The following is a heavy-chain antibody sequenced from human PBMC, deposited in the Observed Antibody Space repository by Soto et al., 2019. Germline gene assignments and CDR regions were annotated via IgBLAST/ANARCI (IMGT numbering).Heavy chain of an antibody. CDR2: ISSSGETI. Sequence: QVQLVESGGGLVKPGGSLRLSCAASGFTLRDYYMSWIRQAPGKGLEWVSYISSSGETIYYADSVKGRFTISRDSAKNSLSLQMNSLRAADTDVYYCARDSWVFGVDYWGQGSLVTVSS. CDR1: GFTLRDYY. D-gene: IGHD3-3*01. J-gene: IGHJ4*02. V-gene: IGHV3-11*01. CDR3: ARDSWVFGVDY.